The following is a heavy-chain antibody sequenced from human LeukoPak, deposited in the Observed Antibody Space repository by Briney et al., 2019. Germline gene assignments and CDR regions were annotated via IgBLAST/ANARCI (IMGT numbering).Heavy chain of an antibody. V-gene: IGHV4-59*01. CDR1: DGSINSYY. J-gene: IGHJ6*02. CDR2: IYYNGNT. Sequence: PSETLSLTCSVSDGSINSYYWNWIRRPPGKGLEWIGYIYYNGNTNYSPSLKSRVTMSVDTSTNLFSLKVSSVTAADTAVYYCARGRSNYYGMDVWGQGTTVTVSS. D-gene: IGHD1-26*01. CDR3: ARGRSNYYGMDV.